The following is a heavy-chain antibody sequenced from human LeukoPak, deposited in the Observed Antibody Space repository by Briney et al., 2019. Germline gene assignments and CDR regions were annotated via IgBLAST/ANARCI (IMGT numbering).Heavy chain of an antibody. Sequence: SSETLSLTCTVSGGSVSSGSYYWGWIRQPPGKGLEWIGNIYYSGSTYYNPSLKSRVTISVETSKNQFSLKLSSVTAADTAVYYCARDGRFPPEVLPRYFDYWGQGTLVTVSS. CDR3: ARDGRFPPEVLPRYFDY. CDR2: IYYSGST. J-gene: IGHJ4*02. CDR1: GGSVSSGSYY. D-gene: IGHD1-26*01. V-gene: IGHV4-39*07.